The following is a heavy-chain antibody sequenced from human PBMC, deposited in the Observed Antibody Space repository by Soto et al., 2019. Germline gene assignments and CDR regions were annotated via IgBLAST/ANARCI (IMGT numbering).Heavy chain of an antibody. CDR1: GGIFSNFA. D-gene: IGHD6-19*01. CDR2: IIPTLGTP. V-gene: IGHV1-69*01. CDR3: ARVGLGAYDY. J-gene: IGHJ4*02. Sequence: QVQLVQSGAEVKKPGSSVKVSCKASGGIFSNFAFNWMRQAPGQGLEWMGGIIPTLGTPHYAQKFLGRVTITADESTRTVYMEMSSLTVEDTEVYYCARVGLGAYDYWGQGALVIVAS.